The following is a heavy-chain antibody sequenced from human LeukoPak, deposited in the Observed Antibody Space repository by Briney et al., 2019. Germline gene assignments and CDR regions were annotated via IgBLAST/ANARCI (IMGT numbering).Heavy chain of an antibody. CDR2: INPNSGGT. CDR1: GYTFTDHY. J-gene: IGHJ5*02. Sequence: ASVKVSCKASGYTFTDHYMHWVRQAPGQGVEWMGWINPNSGGTNYAQKFQGRVTMTRDTSISTAYMELSRLRSDDTAVYYCARTRPGIVLMVTPLPGNWFDPWGQGTLVTVSS. V-gene: IGHV1-2*02. D-gene: IGHD2-8*01. CDR3: ARTRPGIVLMVTPLPGNWFDP.